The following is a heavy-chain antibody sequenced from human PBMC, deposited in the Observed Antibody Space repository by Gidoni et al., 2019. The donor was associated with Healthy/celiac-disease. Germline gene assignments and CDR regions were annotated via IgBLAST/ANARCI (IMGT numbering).Heavy chain of an antibody. D-gene: IGHD5-18*01. Sequence: EVQLVESGGGLFQPGGSLILSCAASGFTVSSNYMSWVRQAPGKGLAWVSVIYSGGSTYYADSVKGRFTISRDNSKNTLYLQMNSLRAEDTAVYYCARGRLWGFDAFDIWGQGTMVTVSS. CDR1: GFTVSSNY. CDR2: IYSGGST. V-gene: IGHV3-66*01. CDR3: ARGRLWGFDAFDI. J-gene: IGHJ3*02.